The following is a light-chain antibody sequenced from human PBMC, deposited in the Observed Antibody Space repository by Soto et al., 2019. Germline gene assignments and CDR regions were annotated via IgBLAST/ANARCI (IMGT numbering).Light chain of an antibody. J-gene: IGLJ2*01. Sequence: QSALTQPRSVSGSPGQSVTLSCTGTSSDVGGYHYVSWYQHHPGKAPKIFIIDFNKRPSGALDRFSGSKSGNSASLTSPGLPTEAEAVYYCCSYAGSYTLVFGGGTKLTVL. CDR2: DFN. V-gene: IGLV2-11*01. CDR1: SSDVGGYHY. CDR3: CSYAGSYTLV.